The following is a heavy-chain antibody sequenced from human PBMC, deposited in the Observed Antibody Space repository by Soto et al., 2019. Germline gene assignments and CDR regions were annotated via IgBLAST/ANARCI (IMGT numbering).Heavy chain of an antibody. CDR1: GGSISSGDYY. Sequence: QVQLQESGPGLVKPSQTLSLTCTVSGGSISSGDYYWSWIRQPPGKGLEWIGYIYNSGSTYYNPSLKSRVTISVDTSQNPFSLQLSSVTAADTAVYYGAREIDNRKYYLDYYGMDVWGQGATVTVSS. CDR3: AREIDNRKYYLDYYGMDV. V-gene: IGHV4-30-4*01. CDR2: IYNSGST. D-gene: IGHD3-10*01. J-gene: IGHJ6*02.